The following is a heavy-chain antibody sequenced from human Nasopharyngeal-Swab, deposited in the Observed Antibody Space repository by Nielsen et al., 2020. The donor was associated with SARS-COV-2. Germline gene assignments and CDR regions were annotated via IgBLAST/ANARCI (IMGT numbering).Heavy chain of an antibody. V-gene: IGHV4-39*07. J-gene: IGHJ6*02. CDR2: IYYGGNT. D-gene: IGHD4-23*01. CDR1: GSSISSSRSY. Sequence: SETLSLTCTVSGSSISSSRSYWGWIRQPPGKGLEWIGSIYYGGNTFYTPSLMSRVTISVDTSKNQFSLKLSSVTAADTAVYYCARDGDYGGTYYYYYGMGVWGQGTTVTVSS. CDR3: ARDGDYGGTYYYYYGMGV.